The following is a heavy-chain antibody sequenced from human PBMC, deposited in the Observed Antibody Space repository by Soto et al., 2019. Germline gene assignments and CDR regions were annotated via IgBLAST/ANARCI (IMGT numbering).Heavy chain of an antibody. CDR3: ACLRPSIAAAVPTYYYYGMDV. V-gene: IGHV4-39*01. CDR1: GGSISSSRYY. Sequence: PSETLSLTCTVSGGSISSSRYYWGWIRQPPGKGLEWIGSIYYSGSTYYNPSLKSRVTISVDTSKNQFSLKLSSVTAADTAVYYCACLRPSIAAAVPTYYYYGMDVWGQGTTVTVSS. D-gene: IGHD6-13*01. CDR2: IYYSGST. J-gene: IGHJ6*02.